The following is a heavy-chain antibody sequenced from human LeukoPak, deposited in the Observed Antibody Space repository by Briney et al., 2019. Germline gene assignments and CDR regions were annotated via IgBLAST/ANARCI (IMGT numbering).Heavy chain of an antibody. CDR3: ARANSFDSSGYYFDY. CDR2: IISNTSHGRT. V-gene: IGHV3-49*03. J-gene: IGHJ4*02. Sequence: GGPLRLSGTASGFTFGNYALSWFRQAPGKGLDGVAFIISNTSHGRTEYSAYVKVTFSISRDDSTSIAYLQMNSLKDDDTAVYYCARANSFDSSGYYFDYWGQGTLVTVSS. D-gene: IGHD3-22*01. CDR1: GFTFGNYA.